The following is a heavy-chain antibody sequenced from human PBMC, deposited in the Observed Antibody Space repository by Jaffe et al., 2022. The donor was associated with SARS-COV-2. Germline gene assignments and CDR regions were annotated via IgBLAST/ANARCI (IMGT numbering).Heavy chain of an antibody. CDR2: IKQDGSEK. CDR3: ARVQITMVRGVIKRRYYYYMDV. J-gene: IGHJ6*03. CDR1: GFTFSSYW. V-gene: IGHV3-7*01. D-gene: IGHD3-10*01. Sequence: EVQLVESGGGLVQPGGSLRLSCAASGFTFSSYWMSWVRQAPGKGLEWVANIKQDGSEKYYVDSVKGRFTISRDNAKNSLYLQMNSLRAEDTAVYYCARVQITMVRGVIKRRYYYYMDVWGKGTTVTVSS.